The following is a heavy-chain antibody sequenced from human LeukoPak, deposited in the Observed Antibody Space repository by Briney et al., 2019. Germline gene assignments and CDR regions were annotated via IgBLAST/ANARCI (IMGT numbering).Heavy chain of an antibody. CDR3: ARDRGGSAFDI. CDR1: GFTFSSYS. D-gene: IGHD3-10*01. Sequence: GGSLRLSCAASGFTFSSYSMNWIRQAPGKGLEWVSYISSSSSIIYYADSLKGRFTISRDNAKNTLYLQMNSLRAEDTAVYHCARDRGGSAFDILGQGTMVTVSS. V-gene: IGHV3-48*04. J-gene: IGHJ3*02. CDR2: ISSSSSII.